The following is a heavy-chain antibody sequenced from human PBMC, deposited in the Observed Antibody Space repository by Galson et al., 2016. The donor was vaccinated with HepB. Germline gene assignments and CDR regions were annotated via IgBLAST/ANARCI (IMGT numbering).Heavy chain of an antibody. CDR2: IKTDGSIT. J-gene: IGHJ4*02. Sequence: SLRLSCAASGLTFSNYWMYWVRQAPGKGLVWVSRIKTDGSITGYADSVKGRFTISRANGKKTMYLQMNSLRAEDTALYYCARGRRGAISDFFDSWGQGTLVTVSS. D-gene: IGHD3-10*01. CDR3: ARGRRGAISDFFDS. V-gene: IGHV3-74*01. CDR1: GLTFSNYW.